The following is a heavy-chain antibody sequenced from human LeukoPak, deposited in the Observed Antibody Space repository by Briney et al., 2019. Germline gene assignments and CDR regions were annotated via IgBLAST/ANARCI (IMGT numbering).Heavy chain of an antibody. Sequence: PGESLTLSCAASGFSFSAYGLNWVRQAPGKGLEWVSFISSSGSHRYYADSAKGRFTISRDNAKNSLYLQMNYLRAEDTAIYYCARDPRPTVPPNWFAPGGQETLVTVP. CDR3: ARDPRPTVPPNWFAP. CDR1: GFSFSAYG. CDR2: ISSSGSHR. J-gene: IGHJ5*02. D-gene: IGHD4-17*01. V-gene: IGHV3-21*01.